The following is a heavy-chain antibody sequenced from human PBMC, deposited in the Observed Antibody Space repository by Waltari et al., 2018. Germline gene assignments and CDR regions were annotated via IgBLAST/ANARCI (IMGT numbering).Heavy chain of an antibody. V-gene: IGHV5-51*01. CDR2: IFPDDSNT. D-gene: IGHD3-16*01. J-gene: IGHJ4*02. CDR3: ARLVRGDYGSFEH. Sequence: EVQLVQSGAEVKKPGESLKISCAASGFSFNSFWIGWVRQVPGKGLEWMGLIFPDDSNTRYSPSFQGQVTISVDKFVKTVYLQWTSLRASDTAIYFCARLVRGDYGSFEHWGQGSLVTV. CDR1: GFSFNSFW.